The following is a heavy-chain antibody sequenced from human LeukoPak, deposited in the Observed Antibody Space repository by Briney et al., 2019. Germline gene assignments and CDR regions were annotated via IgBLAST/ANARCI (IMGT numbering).Heavy chain of an antibody. J-gene: IGHJ3*02. V-gene: IGHV4-38-2*02. Sequence: SETLSLTCTVSGYSISSGYYWGWIRQPPGKGLEWIGSIYHSGSTYYNPSLKSRVTISVDRSKNQFSLKLSSVTAADTAVYYCARDVDIVVVPAANDAFDIWGQGTMVTVSS. CDR1: GYSISSGYY. CDR2: IYHSGST. D-gene: IGHD2-2*01. CDR3: ARDVDIVVVPAANDAFDI.